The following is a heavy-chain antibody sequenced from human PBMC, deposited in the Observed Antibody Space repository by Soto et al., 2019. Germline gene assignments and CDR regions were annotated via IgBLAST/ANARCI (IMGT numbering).Heavy chain of an antibody. J-gene: IGHJ6*02. CDR2: TYYRSKWYN. CDR1: GDSFSSNSAA. V-gene: IGHV6-1*01. D-gene: IGHD1-7*01. CDR3: ARWAGMELELQGAWGYYYCGMDV. Sequence: SQTLSLTCASSGDSFSSNSAAWNWIRQSPSRGLEWLGRTYYRSKWYNDYAVSVKSRITINPDTSKNQFSLQLNSVTPEDTAVYYCARWAGMELELQGAWGYYYCGMDVWGQGTTVTVSS.